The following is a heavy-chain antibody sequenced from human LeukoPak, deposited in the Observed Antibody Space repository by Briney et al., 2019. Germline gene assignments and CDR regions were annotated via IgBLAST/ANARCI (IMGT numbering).Heavy chain of an antibody. CDR2: ISGSGGST. Sequence: GGSLRLSCTASGFTFSNAWMSWVRQAPGKGLEWVSAISGSGGSTYYADSVKGRFTISRDNSKNTLYLQMNSLRAEDTAVYCCAKQMATTTYYFDYWGQGTLVTVSS. V-gene: IGHV3-23*01. CDR1: GFTFSNAW. D-gene: IGHD5-24*01. CDR3: AKQMATTTYYFDY. J-gene: IGHJ4*02.